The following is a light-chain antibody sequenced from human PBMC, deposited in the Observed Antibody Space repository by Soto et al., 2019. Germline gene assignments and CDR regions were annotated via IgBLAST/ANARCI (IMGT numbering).Light chain of an antibody. CDR2: EVR. CDR3: TSYTPTGALV. Sequence: QSALTQSPSASGSPGQSVTISCTGTSRDLGGYNFVSWYQQHPGKAPKLMIYEVRNRLSGVSNRFSGSKSGNTASLTISGLQSEDEADYYCTSYTPTGALVFGSGTKLTVL. CDR1: SRDLGGYNF. V-gene: IGLV2-14*01. J-gene: IGLJ3*02.